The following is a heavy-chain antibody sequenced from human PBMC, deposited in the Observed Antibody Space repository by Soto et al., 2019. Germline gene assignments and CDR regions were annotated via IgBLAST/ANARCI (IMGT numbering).Heavy chain of an antibody. CDR2: ISGSGGST. J-gene: IGHJ4*02. CDR1: GFTFSSYA. CDR3: AKDFHVRQWLVRDY. Sequence: EGSLSLSCAASGFTFSSYAMSWVRQAPGKGLEWVSAISGSGGSTYYADSVKGRFTISRDNSKNTLYLKMNSLRAEDTAVYYCAKDFHVRQWLVRDYSGPGASVTV. V-gene: IGHV3-23*01. D-gene: IGHD6-19*01.